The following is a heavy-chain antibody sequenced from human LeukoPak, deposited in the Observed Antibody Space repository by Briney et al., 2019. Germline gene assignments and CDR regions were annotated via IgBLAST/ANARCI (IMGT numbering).Heavy chain of an antibody. V-gene: IGHV3-33*01. J-gene: IGHJ4*02. D-gene: IGHD3-10*01. CDR3: ARENTLLWFGEIDY. Sequence: GGSLRLSCAASGFTFSSYGMHWVRQAPGKGLEWVEVIWYDGSNKYYADSVKGRFTISRDNSKNTLYLQMNSLRAEDTAVYYCARENTLLWFGEIDYWGQGTLVTVSS. CDR2: IWYDGSNK. CDR1: GFTFSSYG.